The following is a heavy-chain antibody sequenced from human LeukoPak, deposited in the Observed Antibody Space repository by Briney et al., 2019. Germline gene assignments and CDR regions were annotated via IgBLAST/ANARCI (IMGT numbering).Heavy chain of an antibody. V-gene: IGHV1-18*01. CDR2: TSAYNGNT. D-gene: IGHD3-3*01. CDR3: ARVLRFLEWLVGAFDI. CDR1: GYTFTSYG. J-gene: IGHJ3*02. Sequence: ASVKVSCKASGYTFTSYGISWVRQAPGQGLEWMGWTSAYNGNTNYAQKLQGRVTMTTDTSTSTAYMELRSLRSDDTAVYYCARVLRFLEWLVGAFDIWGQGTMVTVSS.